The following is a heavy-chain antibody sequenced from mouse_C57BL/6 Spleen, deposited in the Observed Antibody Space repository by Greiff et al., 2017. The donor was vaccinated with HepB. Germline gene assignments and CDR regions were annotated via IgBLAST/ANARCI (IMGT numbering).Heavy chain of an antibody. D-gene: IGHD3-2*02. CDR3: AREDSSGSSFDY. V-gene: IGHV3-6*01. J-gene: IGHJ2*01. CDR2: ISYDGSN. CDR1: GYSITSGYY. Sequence: EVQLQESGPGLVKPSQSLSLTCSVTGYSITSGYYWNWIRQFPGNKLEWMGYISYDGSNNYNPSLKNRISITRDTSKNQFFLKLNSVTTEDTATYYCAREDSSGSSFDYWGQGTTLTVSS.